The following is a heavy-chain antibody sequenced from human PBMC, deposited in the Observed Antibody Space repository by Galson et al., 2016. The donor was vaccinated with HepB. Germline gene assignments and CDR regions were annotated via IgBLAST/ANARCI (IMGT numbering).Heavy chain of an antibody. Sequence: SVKVSCKASGGTFNSHTLSWMRQAPGQALEWMGGILPFFGTTSYAQKFQGRLTIIADESTNTAYMNLSSLTAEDTAVYYCSRDGESLMIKNFLFDSWGQGTLVIVSS. CDR1: GGTFNSHT. CDR2: ILPFFGTT. CDR3: SRDGESLMIKNFLFDS. V-gene: IGHV1-69*13. J-gene: IGHJ4*02. D-gene: IGHD3-22*01.